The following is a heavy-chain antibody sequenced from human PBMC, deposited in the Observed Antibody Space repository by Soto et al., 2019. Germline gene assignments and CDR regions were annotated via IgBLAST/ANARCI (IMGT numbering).Heavy chain of an antibody. V-gene: IGHV4-59*01. CDR1: GDSISTYN. CDR2: IYYSGVT. Sequence: QGQLQESGPGLVKPSETLSLTCTVSGDSISTYNWGWIRQPPGKGLEWIGCIYYSGVTNYNPSLKSRVTISVDTPQNQLSLKLNSVTAADPAVYYCARVAADIATRLHPWGQGTLVTVSS. CDR3: ARVAADIATRLHP. D-gene: IGHD5-12*01. J-gene: IGHJ5*02.